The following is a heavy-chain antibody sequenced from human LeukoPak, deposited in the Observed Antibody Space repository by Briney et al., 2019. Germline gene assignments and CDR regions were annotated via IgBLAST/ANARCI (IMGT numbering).Heavy chain of an antibody. D-gene: IGHD3-9*01. V-gene: IGHV3-48*04. Sequence: PGGSLRLSCAASGFTFSTYGMHWARQAPGKGLEWVSYISSSSSTIYYADSVKGRFTISRDNAKNSLYLEMNSLRAEDTAVYYCARDQEYYDILTGYYIGPFDYWGQGTLVTVSS. J-gene: IGHJ4*02. CDR2: ISSSSSTI. CDR3: ARDQEYYDILTGYYIGPFDY. CDR1: GFTFSTYG.